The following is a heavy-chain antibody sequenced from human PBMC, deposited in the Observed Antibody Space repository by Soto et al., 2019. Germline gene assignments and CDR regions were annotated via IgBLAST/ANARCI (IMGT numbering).Heavy chain of an antibody. J-gene: IGHJ4*02. V-gene: IGHV1-69*13. D-gene: IGHD3-22*01. CDR1: GGTFSSYA. CDR3: ARGNYYDSSGHLEYYFDY. Sequence: SVKVSCKASGGTFSSYAISWVRQAPGQGLEWMGGIIPIFGTANYAQKFQGRVTITADESTSTAYMELSSLRSEDTAVYYCARGNYYDSSGHLEYYFDYWGQGTLVTVSS. CDR2: IIPIFGTA.